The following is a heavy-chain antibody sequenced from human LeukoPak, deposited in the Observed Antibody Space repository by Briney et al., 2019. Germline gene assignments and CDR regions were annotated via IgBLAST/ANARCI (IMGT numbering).Heavy chain of an antibody. D-gene: IGHD6-19*01. J-gene: IGHJ4*02. CDR1: GFTFDDYA. CDR2: ISWNSGSI. Sequence: GGSLRLSCAASGFTFDDYAMHWVRQAPGKGLEWVSGISWNSGSIGCADSVKGRFTISRDNAKNSLYLQMNSLRAEDMALYYCAKDKGNAAGAGSGWYYFDYWGQGTLVTVSS. CDR3: AKDKGNAAGAGSGWYYFDY. V-gene: IGHV3-9*03.